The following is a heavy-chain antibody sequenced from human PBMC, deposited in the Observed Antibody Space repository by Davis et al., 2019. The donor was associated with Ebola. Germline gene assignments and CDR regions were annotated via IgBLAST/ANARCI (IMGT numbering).Heavy chain of an antibody. D-gene: IGHD4-17*01. CDR2: ISCSGGNT. Sequence: GESLKLPCAASGFTFTNYAMSWVRQAPGKGLEWVSAISCSGGNTYYADSVKGRFTISRDNAKNSLFLQMDSLRAEDTAVYYCAKDFPDYGDSTHTLDSWGQGTLVTVSS. V-gene: IGHV3-23*01. CDR1: GFTFTNYA. J-gene: IGHJ5*01. CDR3: AKDFPDYGDSTHTLDS.